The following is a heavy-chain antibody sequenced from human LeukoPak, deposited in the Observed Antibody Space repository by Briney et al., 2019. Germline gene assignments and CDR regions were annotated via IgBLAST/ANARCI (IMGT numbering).Heavy chain of an antibody. D-gene: IGHD2-15*01. Sequence: ASVKVSCKASGGTFSSYAISWVRQAPGQGLEWMGRIIPILGTANYAQKFQGRVTTTADKSTSTAYMELSSLRSEDTAVYYWARGSTESGGSAIYYYYYMDVWGKGTTVTVSS. J-gene: IGHJ6*03. CDR1: GGTFSSYA. CDR3: ARGSTESGGSAIYYYYYMDV. CDR2: IIPILGTA. V-gene: IGHV1-69*04.